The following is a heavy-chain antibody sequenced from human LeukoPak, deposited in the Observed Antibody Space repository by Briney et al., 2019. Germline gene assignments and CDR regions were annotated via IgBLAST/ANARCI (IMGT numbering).Heavy chain of an antibody. CDR3: ARDGYDDRPFDY. D-gene: IGHD5-12*01. CDR1: GGIFNSFA. V-gene: IGHV1-69*04. CDR2: IIPIIGMH. J-gene: IGHJ4*02. Sequence: ASVKISCRASGGIFNSFAFTWIRQAPGQGLEWMGRIIPIIGMHICAQRFQGRVTVTADKSTSTVYMELRSLRSEDTALYYCARDGYDDRPFDYWGQGTLVTVSS.